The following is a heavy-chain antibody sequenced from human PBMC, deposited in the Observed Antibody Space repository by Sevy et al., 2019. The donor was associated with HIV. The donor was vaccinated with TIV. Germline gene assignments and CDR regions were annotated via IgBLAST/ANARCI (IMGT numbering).Heavy chain of an antibody. CDR2: ISYDGSNK. Sequence: GGSLRLSCAASGFTFRSYAMYWVRQAPGKGLEWVAVISYDGSNKYYADYVKGRFTISRDNYKKTLYLQMNSLRAEDTAVYYCARDTYGRVDYFDYWGQGTLVTVSS. J-gene: IGHJ4*02. CDR3: ARDTYGRVDYFDY. V-gene: IGHV3-30-3*01. D-gene: IGHD4-17*01. CDR1: GFTFRSYA.